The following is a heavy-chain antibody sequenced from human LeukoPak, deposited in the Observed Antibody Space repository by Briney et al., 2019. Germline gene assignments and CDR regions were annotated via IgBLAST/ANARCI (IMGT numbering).Heavy chain of an antibody. V-gene: IGHV3-53*01. CDR1: GFTVSSNY. D-gene: IGHD3-9*01. Sequence: PGGSLRLSCAASGFTVSSNYMNWVRQAPGKRLEWVSVIYSGGSTYYADSVKGRFTISRDNSKNTLLLQMNSLRAEDTAVYYCAVPQSYDIWYGMDVWGKGTTVTVSS. CDR3: AVPQSYDIWYGMDV. CDR2: IYSGGST. J-gene: IGHJ6*04.